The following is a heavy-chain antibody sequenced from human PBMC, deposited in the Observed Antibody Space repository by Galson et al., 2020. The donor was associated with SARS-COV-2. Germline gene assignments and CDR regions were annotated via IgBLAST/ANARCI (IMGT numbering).Heavy chain of an antibody. CDR3: ARGGRLASGKWFDS. CDR2: SITSGTT. D-gene: IGHD6-6*01. Sequence: SETLSLTCAVYGGSFSGYFWTWIRQPPGKGLEWIGESITSGTTNYNPSLKSRVTMSVDTSKNQLSLKLSSVTAADTAVYYCARGGRLASGKWFDSWGQGTWSPSPQ. CDR1: GGSFSGYF. J-gene: IGHJ5*01. V-gene: IGHV4-34*01.